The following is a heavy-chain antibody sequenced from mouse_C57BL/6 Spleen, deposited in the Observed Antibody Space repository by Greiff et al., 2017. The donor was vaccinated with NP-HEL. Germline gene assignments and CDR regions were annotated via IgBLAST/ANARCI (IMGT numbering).Heavy chain of an antibody. CDR3: ARWVGPCDY. D-gene: IGHD4-1*01. Sequence: EVQLQQSGPELVKPGASVKISCKASGYTFTDYYMNWVKQSHGKSLEWIGDINPNNGGTSYNQKFKGKATLTVDKSSSTAYMELRSLTSEDSAVYYCARWVGPCDYWGQGTTLTVSS. CDR2: INPNNGGT. V-gene: IGHV1-26*01. J-gene: IGHJ2*01. CDR1: GYTFTDYY.